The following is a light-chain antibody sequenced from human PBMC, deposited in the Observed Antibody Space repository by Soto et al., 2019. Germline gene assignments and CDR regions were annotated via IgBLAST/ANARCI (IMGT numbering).Light chain of an antibody. CDR3: QRYDSLPPT. Sequence: DIQMTQSPSSLSGSVGDRVTITCQVSHDIKKFLNWFQEKPGKAPELLIYDASNLQTGVPSRFSGSGSGTHFTFTISSLQPEDIATYYCQRYDSLPPTFGQGTRLDIK. V-gene: IGKV1-33*01. CDR2: DAS. J-gene: IGKJ5*01. CDR1: HDIKKF.